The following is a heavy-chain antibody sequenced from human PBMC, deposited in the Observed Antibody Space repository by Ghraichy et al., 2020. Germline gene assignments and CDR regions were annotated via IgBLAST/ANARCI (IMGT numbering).Heavy chain of an antibody. CDR3: ARGTYCSGGSCYSVGY. J-gene: IGHJ4*02. D-gene: IGHD2-15*01. Sequence: SQTLSLTCTVSGGSVSSGSYYWSWIRQPPGKGLEWIGYIYNSGTTNYNPSLKSRVTISVDTSKNQFSLRLSSVTAADTAVYYCARGTYCSGGSCYSVGYWGQGTLVTVSS. CDR1: GGSVSSGSYY. CDR2: IYNSGTT. V-gene: IGHV4-61*01.